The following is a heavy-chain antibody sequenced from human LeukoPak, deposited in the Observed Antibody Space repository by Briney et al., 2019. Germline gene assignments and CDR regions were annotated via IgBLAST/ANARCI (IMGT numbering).Heavy chain of an antibody. V-gene: IGHV4-4*02. Sequence: SETLSLTCTVSGDSINSLDLWSWVRQPPGKGLEWIGEMYLSGTAHSNPSVKSRVTISIDKSKNQFFLNLSSVTAADTAVYYCAGLVGRYSSGLYYYYFDYWGQGTLVTVSS. CDR2: MYLSGTA. J-gene: IGHJ4*02. CDR1: GDSINSLDL. D-gene: IGHD3-22*01. CDR3: AGLVGRYSSGLYYYYFDY.